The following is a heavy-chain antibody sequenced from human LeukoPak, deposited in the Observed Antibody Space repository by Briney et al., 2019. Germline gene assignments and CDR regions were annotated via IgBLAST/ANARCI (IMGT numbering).Heavy chain of an antibody. V-gene: IGHV4-31*03. D-gene: IGHD2-15*01. Sequence: SETLSLTCTVSGGSISSGGYYWSWIRQHQGKGLEWIGYINYSGSTYYNPSLKSRVTTSVDTSKNQFSLKLSSVTAADTAVYYCARTYCRGGGCYSGSPYYYYYGMDVWGQGTTVTVSS. CDR1: GGSISSGGYY. J-gene: IGHJ6*02. CDR3: ARTYCRGGGCYSGSPYYYYYGMDV. CDR2: INYSGST.